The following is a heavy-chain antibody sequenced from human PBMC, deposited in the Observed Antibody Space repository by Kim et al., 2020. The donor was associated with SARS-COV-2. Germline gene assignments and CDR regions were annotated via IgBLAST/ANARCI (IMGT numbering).Heavy chain of an antibody. Sequence: ASVKVSCKASGYTFTSYAMNWVRQAPGQGLEWMGWINTNTGNPTYAQGFTGRFVFSLDTSVSTAYLQISSLKAEDTAVYYCARDYYGSGTRRYMDVWGKRDHGHRLL. V-gene: IGHV7-4-1*02. CDR2: INTNTGNP. J-gene: IGHJ6*03. D-gene: IGHD3-10*01. CDR3: ARDYYGSGTRRYMDV. CDR1: GYTFTSYA.